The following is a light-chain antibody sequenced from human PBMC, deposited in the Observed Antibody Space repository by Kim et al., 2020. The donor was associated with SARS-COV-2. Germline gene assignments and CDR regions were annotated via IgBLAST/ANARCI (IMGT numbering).Light chain of an antibody. CDR1: QDIYNY. J-gene: IGKJ1*01. CDR3: LQHHSYPRT. CDR2: AAL. V-gene: IGKV1-17*03. Sequence: ESVGDRVTITCRASQDIYNYLAWFQQKPGEVPKRLIYAALTLQSGVPSRFSASGSGTEFTLTISSLQPEDSATYYCLQHHSYPRTFGQGTKVEIK.